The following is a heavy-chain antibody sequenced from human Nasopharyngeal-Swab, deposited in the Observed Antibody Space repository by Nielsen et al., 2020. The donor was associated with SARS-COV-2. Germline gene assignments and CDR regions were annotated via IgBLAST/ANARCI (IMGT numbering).Heavy chain of an antibody. CDR1: GYTFTGYY. Sequence: ASVKVSCKASGYTFTGYYMHWVRQAPGQGLEWMGRINPNSGGTNYAQKFQGRVTMTRDTSISTAYMELSRLGSDDTAVYYCASIYYDSSGYPYHFDYWGQGTLVTVSS. J-gene: IGHJ4*02. CDR3: ASIYYDSSGYPYHFDY. D-gene: IGHD3-22*01. CDR2: INPNSGGT. V-gene: IGHV1-2*06.